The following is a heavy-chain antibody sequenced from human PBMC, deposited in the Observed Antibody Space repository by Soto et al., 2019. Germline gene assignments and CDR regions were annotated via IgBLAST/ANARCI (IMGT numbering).Heavy chain of an antibody. CDR1: GFTFSSYA. Sequence: GGSLRLSCAASGFTFSSYAMSWVRQAPGKGLEWVSAISGSGGSTYYADSVKGRFTISRDNSKNTLYLQMSSLRVEDTAVYYCAREPRYCSGGSCSITGDAFDIWGQGTMVTVSS. V-gene: IGHV3-23*01. CDR3: AREPRYCSGGSCSITGDAFDI. D-gene: IGHD2-15*01. J-gene: IGHJ3*02. CDR2: ISGSGGST.